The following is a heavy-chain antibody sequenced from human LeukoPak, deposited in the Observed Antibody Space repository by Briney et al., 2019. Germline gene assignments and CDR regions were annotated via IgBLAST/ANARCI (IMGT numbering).Heavy chain of an antibody. CDR2: INPNSGGT. CDR1: GYSFTTYD. D-gene: IGHD2-15*01. Sequence: ASVKVSCKASGYSFTTYDIHWVRQAPGQGLEWMGWINPNSGGTNYAQKFQGRVTMTRDTSISTAYMELSRLRSDDTAVYYCARVTVVVVAASREDYWGQGTLVTVSS. V-gene: IGHV1-2*02. CDR3: ARVTVVVVAASREDY. J-gene: IGHJ4*02.